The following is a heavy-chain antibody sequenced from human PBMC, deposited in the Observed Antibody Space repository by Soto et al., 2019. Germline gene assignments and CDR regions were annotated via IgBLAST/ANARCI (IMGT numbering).Heavy chain of an antibody. CDR1: GFTFSSYS. Sequence: EVQLVESGGGLVKPGGSLRLSCAASGFTFSSYSMNWVRQAPGKGLEWVSSISSSSSYIYYADSVKGRFTISRDNAKNSLYLQMNGLRAEDTAVYDCARDQPGYSYGYGLGYWGQGTLVTVSS. V-gene: IGHV3-21*01. CDR3: ARDQPGYSYGYGLGY. CDR2: ISSSSSYI. J-gene: IGHJ4*02. D-gene: IGHD5-18*01.